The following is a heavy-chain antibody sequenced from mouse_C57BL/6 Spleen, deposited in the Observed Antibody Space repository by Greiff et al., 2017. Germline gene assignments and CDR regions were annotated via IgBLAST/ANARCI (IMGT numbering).Heavy chain of an antibody. D-gene: IGHD1-1*01. CDR1: GYAFSSSW. CDR3: AREFITTVVATEYFDV. Sequence: QVQLQQSGPELVKPGASVKISCKASGYAFSSSWMNWVKQRPGKGLELIGRIYPGDGDTNYNGKFKGKATLTADKSSSTAYMQLSSLTSEDSAVYFCAREFITTVVATEYFDVWGTGTTVTVSS. V-gene: IGHV1-82*01. J-gene: IGHJ1*03. CDR2: IYPGDGDT.